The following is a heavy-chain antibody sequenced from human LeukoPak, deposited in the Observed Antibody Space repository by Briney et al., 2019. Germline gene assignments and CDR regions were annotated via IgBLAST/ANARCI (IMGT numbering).Heavy chain of an antibody. Sequence: TLSLTCTVSGGSISSGGYYWSWIRQHPGKGREWVGYIYYRGSTYYNPSLKSRVTISVDTSKNQFSLKLSSVTAADTAVYYCARGDFWSGYYWDYWGQGTLVTVSS. CDR3: ARGDFWSGYYWDY. D-gene: IGHD3-3*01. CDR1: GGSISSGGYY. CDR2: IYYRGST. V-gene: IGHV4-31*03. J-gene: IGHJ4*02.